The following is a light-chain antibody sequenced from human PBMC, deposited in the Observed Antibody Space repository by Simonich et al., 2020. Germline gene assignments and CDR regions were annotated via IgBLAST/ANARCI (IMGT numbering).Light chain of an antibody. CDR3: QQYYSTPYT. CDR2: KAS. CDR1: QSISSC. Sequence: DIQMTQSPSTLSASVGDRVTITCRASQSISSCLAWYQQKPGKAPKLLIYKASSLERRVPSRFSGSGSGTEFTLTISSLQAEDVAVYYCQQYYSTPYTFGQGTKLEIK. V-gene: IGKV1-5*03. J-gene: IGKJ2*01.